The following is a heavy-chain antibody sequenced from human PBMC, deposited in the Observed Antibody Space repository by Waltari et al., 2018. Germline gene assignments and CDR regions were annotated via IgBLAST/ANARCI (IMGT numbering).Heavy chain of an antibody. Sequence: EVQLVESGGGLVKPGGSLRLSCAASGFTFSSYSMNWVRQAPGKGLEWVSSISSSSSYIYYADSVKGRFTISRDNAKNSLYLQMNSLRAEDTAVYYCARERWCSSSSPYFDYWGQGTLVTVSS. V-gene: IGHV3-21*01. D-gene: IGHD6-13*01. CDR3: ARERWCSSSSPYFDY. CDR1: GFTFSSYS. CDR2: ISSSSSYI. J-gene: IGHJ4*02.